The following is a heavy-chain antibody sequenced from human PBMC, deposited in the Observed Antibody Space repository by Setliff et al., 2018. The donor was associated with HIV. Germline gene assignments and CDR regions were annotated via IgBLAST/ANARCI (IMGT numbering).Heavy chain of an antibody. J-gene: IGHJ4*02. CDR1: GGSISSGSYY. V-gene: IGHV4-61*02. CDR2: FYTSGST. D-gene: IGHD6-19*01. Sequence: SETLSLTCTVSGGSISSGSYYGSWIRQPAGKGLEWIGRFYTSGSTNYSPSLKSRVTMSVDTSKNQFSLKLSSVTAADTAVYYCARGDWYDFFDYWGQGTLVTVSS. CDR3: ARGDWYDFFDY.